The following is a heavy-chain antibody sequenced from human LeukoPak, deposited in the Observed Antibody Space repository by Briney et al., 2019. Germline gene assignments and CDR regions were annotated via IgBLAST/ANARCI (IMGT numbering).Heavy chain of an antibody. Sequence: SVKVSCKASGGTFSSYAISRVRQAPGQGLEWMGGIIPIFGTANYAQKFQGRVTITADESTSTAYMELSSLRSEDTAVYYCARGNEGIVVVPAAVASGMDVWGKGTTVTVSS. J-gene: IGHJ6*04. CDR1: GGTFSSYA. CDR2: IIPIFGTA. V-gene: IGHV1-69*13. CDR3: ARGNEGIVVVPAAVASGMDV. D-gene: IGHD2-2*01.